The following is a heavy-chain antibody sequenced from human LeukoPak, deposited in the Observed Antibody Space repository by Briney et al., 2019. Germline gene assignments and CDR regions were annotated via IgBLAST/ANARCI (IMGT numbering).Heavy chain of an antibody. J-gene: IGHJ4*02. CDR1: GFTFSSYE. D-gene: IGHD3-9*01. CDR3: AKDRVLRYFDWLFDLDH. V-gene: IGHV3-48*03. CDR2: ISSSGSTI. Sequence: GGSLRLSCAASGFTFSSYEMNWVRQAPGKGLEWVSYISSSGSTIYYADSVKGRFTISRNNSKNRLYLQMNSLRAEDTAVYYCAKDRVLRYFDWLFDLDHWGQGTLVTVYS.